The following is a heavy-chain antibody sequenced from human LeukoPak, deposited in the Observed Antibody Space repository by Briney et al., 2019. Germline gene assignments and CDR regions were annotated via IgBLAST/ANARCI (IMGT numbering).Heavy chain of an antibody. D-gene: IGHD6-19*01. CDR3: VLGSGWYYYFDY. J-gene: IGHJ4*02. Sequence: GGSLRLSCAASGFTVSSNYMSWVRQAPGKGLEWVSVIYSGGSTYYADSVKGRFTISRDNAKNSLYLQMNSLRAEGTAVYYCVLGSGWYYYFDYWGQGTLVTVSS. V-gene: IGHV3-66*01. CDR2: IYSGGST. CDR1: GFTVSSNY.